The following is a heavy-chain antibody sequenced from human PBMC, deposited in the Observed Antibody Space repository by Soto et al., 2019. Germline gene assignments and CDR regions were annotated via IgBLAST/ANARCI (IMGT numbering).Heavy chain of an antibody. V-gene: IGHV4-39*01. CDR3: ARHGGPDLYYYYYMDV. CDR2: IYYSGST. J-gene: IGHJ6*03. D-gene: IGHD3-10*01. CDR1: GGSISSSSYY. Sequence: SETLSLTCTVSGGSISSSSYYWGWIRQPPGKGLEWIGSIYYSGSTYYNPSLKSRVTISVDTSKNQFSLKLSSVTAADTAVYYCARHGGPDLYYYYYMDVWGKGTTVTVSS.